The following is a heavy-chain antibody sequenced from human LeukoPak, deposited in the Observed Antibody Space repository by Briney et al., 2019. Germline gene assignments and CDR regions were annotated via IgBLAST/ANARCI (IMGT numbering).Heavy chain of an antibody. Sequence: GGSLRLSCAASGFTFSGYSMHWVRQAPGKGLEWVAVISYDGSNKYYADSVKGRFTISRDNSKNTLYLQMNSLRAEDTAVYYCARSSGSYSHEFFQHWGQGTLVTVSS. CDR3: ARSSGSYSHEFFQH. CDR2: ISYDGSNK. V-gene: IGHV3-30*01. J-gene: IGHJ1*01. CDR1: GFTFSGYS. D-gene: IGHD1-26*01.